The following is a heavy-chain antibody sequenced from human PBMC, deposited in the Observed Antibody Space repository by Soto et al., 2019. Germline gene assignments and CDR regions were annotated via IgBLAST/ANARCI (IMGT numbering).Heavy chain of an antibody. J-gene: IGHJ4*02. V-gene: IGHV3-64*01. D-gene: IGHD3-3*01. Sequence: PGGSLRLSCAASGFTFSSYAMHWVRQAPGKGLEYVSAISSNGGSTYYANSVKGRFTISRDNSKNTLYLQMNSLRAEDTAVYYCAKARAQYYDFWSGYPVDDRGQRSPVTVSS. CDR3: AKARAQYYDFWSGYPVDD. CDR2: ISSNGGST. CDR1: GFTFSSYA.